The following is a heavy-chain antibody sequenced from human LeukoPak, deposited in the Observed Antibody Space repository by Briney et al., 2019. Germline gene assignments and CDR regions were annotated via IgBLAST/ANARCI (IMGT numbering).Heavy chain of an antibody. D-gene: IGHD2-15*01. CDR2: LNPSGGST. CDR1: GYTFTNYF. CDR3: ARPKCGSGGSCYQGDFDY. J-gene: IGHJ4*02. Sequence: ASVKVPCKASGYTFTNYFIHWVRQAPGQGLEWMGILNPSGGSTSFAQKFQGRVTMTRDTSTSTVYMEVSSLRSEDTAVYYCARPKCGSGGSCYQGDFDYWGQGTLVTVSS. V-gene: IGHV1-46*01.